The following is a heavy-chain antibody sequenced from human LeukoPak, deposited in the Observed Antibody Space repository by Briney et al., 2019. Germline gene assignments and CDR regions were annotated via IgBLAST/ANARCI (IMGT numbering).Heavy chain of an antibody. V-gene: IGHV3-48*01. D-gene: IGHD3-22*01. CDR1: GFNYSSYT. J-gene: IGHJ5*02. CDR3: ARHPYDSRGYVT. CDR2: ISASRDIT. Sequence: GGSLRLSCAASGFNYSSYTMNWVRQAPGMGLEWLSYISASRDITYYADSVKGRFTISRDNAKNSLHLQMNSLRAEDTAVYYCARHPYDSRGYVTWGQGILVTVSS.